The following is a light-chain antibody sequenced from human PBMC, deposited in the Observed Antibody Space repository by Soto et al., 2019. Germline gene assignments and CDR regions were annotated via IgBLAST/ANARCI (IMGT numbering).Light chain of an antibody. V-gene: IGLV2-8*01. J-gene: IGLJ3*02. CDR3: SSFAANDNVV. Sequence: QLVLTQPPSASGSPGQSVTISCTGTSSDVGAYDYVCWYQQHPGKAPKLMIYEVNKRPSGVPDRFSGSKSGNTASLTVSGLQAGDEADYYCSSFAANDNVVFGGGTQLTVL. CDR2: EVN. CDR1: SSDVGAYDY.